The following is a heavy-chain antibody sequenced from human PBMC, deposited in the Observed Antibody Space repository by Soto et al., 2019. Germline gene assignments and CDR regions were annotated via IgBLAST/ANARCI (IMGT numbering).Heavy chain of an antibody. Sequence: GESLKISCKGSGYSFTSYWIGWVRQMPGKGLEWMGIIYPGDSDTRYSPSFQGQVTISADKSISTAYLQWSSLKASDTAMYYCARHGPYYDFWSGYYTYYYYYGMDVWGQGTTVTVSS. CDR3: ARHGPYYDFWSGYYTYYYYYGMDV. J-gene: IGHJ6*02. V-gene: IGHV5-51*01. CDR1: GYSFTSYW. D-gene: IGHD3-3*01. CDR2: IYPGDSDT.